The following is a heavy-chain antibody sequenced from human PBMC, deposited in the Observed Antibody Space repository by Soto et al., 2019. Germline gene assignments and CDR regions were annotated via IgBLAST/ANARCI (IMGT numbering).Heavy chain of an antibody. CDR3: ARRRTERQNWFDP. Sequence: QVQLQESGPGLVRPSETLSLTCTVSGASFTSYYWSWIRQPPGKGLEWIGYIYSGETTNYNPSLKSRVTISRDNSKNQVFLKLTSVTAADTAVYYCARRRTERQNWFDPWGQGTLVTVSS. CDR1: GASFTSYY. J-gene: IGHJ5*02. V-gene: IGHV4-59*01. CDR2: IYSGETT. D-gene: IGHD1-1*01.